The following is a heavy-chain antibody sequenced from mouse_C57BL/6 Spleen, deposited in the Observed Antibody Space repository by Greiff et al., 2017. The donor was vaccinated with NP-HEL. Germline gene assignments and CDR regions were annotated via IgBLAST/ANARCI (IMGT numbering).Heavy chain of an antibody. CDR1: GYAFSSYW. J-gene: IGHJ4*01. CDR2: IYPGDGDT. V-gene: IGHV1-80*01. CDR3: ANPYYDGSSEDAMDY. Sequence: QVQLQQSGAELVKPGASVKISCRASGYAFSSYWMNWVKQRPGKGLEWIGQIYPGDGDTNYNGKFKGKATLTADKSSSTAYMQLSSLTSEDSAVYFCANPYYDGSSEDAMDYWGQGTSVTVSS. D-gene: IGHD1-1*01.